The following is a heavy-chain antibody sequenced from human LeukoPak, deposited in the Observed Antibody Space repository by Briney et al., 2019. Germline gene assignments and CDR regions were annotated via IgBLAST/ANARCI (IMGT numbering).Heavy chain of an antibody. CDR2: ISGAGDIA. J-gene: IGHJ5*02. CDR1: GFLSSRCA. CDR3: AKVKSSLTLIGA. Sequence: LTGGPLRLSCAASGFLSSRCAMSWVRQAPGKGLEWVSSISGAGDIAHYAESVKGRFTISRDNSGNTLYVQMDSLRAEDTAVYYCAKVKSSLTLIGAWGQGTLVTVSS. V-gene: IGHV3-23*01. D-gene: IGHD2-8*01.